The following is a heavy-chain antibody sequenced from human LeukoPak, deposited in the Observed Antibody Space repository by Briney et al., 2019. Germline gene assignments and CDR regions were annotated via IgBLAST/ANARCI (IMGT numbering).Heavy chain of an antibody. CDR1: GFTFSSHW. V-gene: IGHV3-7*02. CDR2: IKDDGSEK. Sequence: GGSLRLSCAGSGFTFSSHWMNWVRQAPGKGLEWVASIKDDGSEKHFLDSVNGRFAISRDNAKNSLYLQMSSLRAEDTAVYYRARRGITISGVLVYHYSGLDVWGQGTTVTVSS. D-gene: IGHD3-3*01. J-gene: IGHJ6*02. CDR3: ARRGITISGVLVYHYSGLDV.